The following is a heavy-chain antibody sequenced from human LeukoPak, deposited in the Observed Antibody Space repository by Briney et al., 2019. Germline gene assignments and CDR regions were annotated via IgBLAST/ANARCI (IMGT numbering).Heavy chain of an antibody. CDR2: ISYSGST. CDR1: GGSISSYY. Sequence: SETLSLTCTVSGGSISSYYWSWIRQPPGKGLEWIGYISYSGSTNYNPSLKSRVTISVDTSKNQFSLKLTPVTAADTAVYYCARSGVGATTYTFDYWGQGTLVTVSS. J-gene: IGHJ4*02. V-gene: IGHV4-59*01. CDR3: ARSGVGATTYTFDY. D-gene: IGHD1-26*01.